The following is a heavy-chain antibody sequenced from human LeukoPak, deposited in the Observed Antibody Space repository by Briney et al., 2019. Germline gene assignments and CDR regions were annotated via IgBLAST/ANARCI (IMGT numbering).Heavy chain of an antibody. CDR2: IYYSGST. D-gene: IGHD2-15*01. V-gene: IGHV4-59*08. CDR3: ARCSRYCSGGSCYSYYAFDI. Sequence: PSETLSLTCTVSGGSISSYYWSWIRQPPGKGLEWIGYIYYSGSTNYNPSLKSRVTISVDTSKNQFSLKLSSVTAADTAVYYCARCSRYCSGGSCYSYYAFDIWGQGTMVTVSS. CDR1: GGSISSYY. J-gene: IGHJ3*02.